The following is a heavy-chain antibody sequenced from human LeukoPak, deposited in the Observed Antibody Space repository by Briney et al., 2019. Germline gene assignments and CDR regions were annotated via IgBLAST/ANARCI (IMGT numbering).Heavy chain of an antibody. CDR3: ARVELGAFDI. CDR2: IIPIFGTA. V-gene: IGHV1-69*13. CDR1: GGTFSSYA. Sequence: ASVKVSCKASGGTFSSYAISWVRQAPGQGLEWMGGIIPIFGTAIYAQKFQGRVTITADESTSTAYMELSSLRSEDTAVYYCARVELGAFDIWGQGTMVTVSS. D-gene: IGHD1-26*01. J-gene: IGHJ3*02.